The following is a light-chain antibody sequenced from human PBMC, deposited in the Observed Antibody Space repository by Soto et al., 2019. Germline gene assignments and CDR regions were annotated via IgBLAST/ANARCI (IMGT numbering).Light chain of an antibody. CDR1: QTIDGA. V-gene: IGKV1-5*03. Sequence: DIQMTQSPSTLSASVGDRVTITCRASQTIDGALVWYQQKPGKAPTLLIYKASSLESGVPSRFSGSGFGTEFTLTISSLQPDDFATYYCQQHKTYPRTFGQGTKVE. CDR2: KAS. J-gene: IGKJ1*01. CDR3: QQHKTYPRT.